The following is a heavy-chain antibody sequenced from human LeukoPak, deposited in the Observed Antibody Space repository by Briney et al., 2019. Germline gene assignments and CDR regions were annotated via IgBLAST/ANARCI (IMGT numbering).Heavy chain of an antibody. D-gene: IGHD3-10*01. J-gene: IGHJ6*02. CDR1: GGSISSYY. CDR3: AGSGSYYPYYYYYGMDV. CDR2: IYYSGST. Sequence: SETLSLTCTVSGGSISSYYWSWIRQHPGKGLEWIGYIYYSGSTYYNPSLKSRVTMSVDTSKNQFSLKLSSVTAADTAVYYCAGSGSYYPYYYYYGMDVWGQGTTVTVSS. V-gene: IGHV4-59*12.